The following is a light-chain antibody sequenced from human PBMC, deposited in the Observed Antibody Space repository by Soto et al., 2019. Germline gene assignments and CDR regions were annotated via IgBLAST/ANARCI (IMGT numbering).Light chain of an antibody. CDR1: SSDVGDYDYKY. V-gene: IGLV2-14*03. Sequence: QSALTQPASVSGSPGQSITISCTGISSDVGDYDYKYGSWYQQYPATGPKLIISGDEGRPSRNSNPVSGSKSANTASLTIPEPQAEDESYYYCCSSTPTILKFGGGTKLTVL. CDR2: GDE. J-gene: IGLJ2*01. CDR3: CSSTPTILK.